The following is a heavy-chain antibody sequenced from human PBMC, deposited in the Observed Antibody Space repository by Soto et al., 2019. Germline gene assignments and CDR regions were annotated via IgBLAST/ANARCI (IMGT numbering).Heavy chain of an antibody. D-gene: IGHD3-10*01. CDR1: GFTFSSYS. V-gene: IGHV3-21*01. CDR3: ARVNGMVRGRNYMDV. J-gene: IGHJ6*03. Sequence: GGSLRLSCAASGFTFSSYSMNWVRQAPGKGLEWVSSIGSSSSYIYYADSVKGRFTISRDNAKNSLYLQMNSLRAEDTAVYYCARVNGMVRGRNYMDVWGKGTTVTVSS. CDR2: IGSSSSYI.